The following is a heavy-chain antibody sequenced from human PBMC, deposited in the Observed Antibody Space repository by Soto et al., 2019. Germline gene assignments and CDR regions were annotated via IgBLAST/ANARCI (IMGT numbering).Heavy chain of an antibody. Sequence: QVQLVQSGAEVKKPGASVKVSCKASGYTFTSYGISWVRQAPGQGLEWMGGISGYNGNTNYAQKHQGRVTMTTDTSTSTAYMELRSLRSDDTAVYYCARDQAIGIVVVPAAMVWFDPWGQGTLVTVSS. CDR1: GYTFTSYG. D-gene: IGHD2-2*01. CDR2: ISGYNGNT. J-gene: IGHJ5*02. V-gene: IGHV1-18*01. CDR3: ARDQAIGIVVVPAAMVWFDP.